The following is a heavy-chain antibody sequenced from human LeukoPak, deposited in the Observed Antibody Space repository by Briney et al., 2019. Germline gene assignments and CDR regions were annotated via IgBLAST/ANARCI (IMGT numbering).Heavy chain of an antibody. Sequence: PSETLSLTCTVSGGSISSYYWSWIRQPPGKGLEWIGYIHNSGSTNYNPSLKSGVTISLDTSQNQFSLKLASVPAADTADYYFARSVGLTQGGAFDFWGQGTLVTVSS. D-gene: IGHD3-16*01. CDR3: ARSVGLTQGGAFDF. CDR1: GGSISSYY. CDR2: IHNSGST. J-gene: IGHJ4*02. V-gene: IGHV4-4*08.